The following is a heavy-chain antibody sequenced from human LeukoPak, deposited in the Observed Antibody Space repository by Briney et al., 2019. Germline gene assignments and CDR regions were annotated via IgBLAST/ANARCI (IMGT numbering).Heavy chain of an antibody. J-gene: IGHJ4*02. CDR2: INHSGST. V-gene: IGHV4-34*01. CDR3: ARDRGSYGYGY. Sequence: SETLSLTCAVYGGSFSGYYWSWIRQPPGKGLEWIGEINHSGSTNYNPSLKSRVTISVDTSKNQFSLKLSSVTAADTAVYYCARDRGSYGYGYWGQGTLVTVSS. D-gene: IGHD5-18*01. CDR1: GGSFSGYY.